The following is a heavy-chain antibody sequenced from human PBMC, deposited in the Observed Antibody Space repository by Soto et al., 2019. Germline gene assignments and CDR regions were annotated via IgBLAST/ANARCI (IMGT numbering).Heavy chain of an antibody. CDR2: IYYSGST. CDR1: GGSISRSSYY. D-gene: IGHD3-3*01. V-gene: IGHV4-39*01. CDR3: ASITIFAVVIPSFDY. J-gene: IGHJ4*02. Sequence: SETLSLTCTVSGGSISRSSYYWGWIRQPPGKGLEWIGSIYYSGSTYYNPSLKSRVTISVDTSKNQFSLKLSSVTAADTAEYYCASITIFAVVIPSFDYWGQGTLVTVSS.